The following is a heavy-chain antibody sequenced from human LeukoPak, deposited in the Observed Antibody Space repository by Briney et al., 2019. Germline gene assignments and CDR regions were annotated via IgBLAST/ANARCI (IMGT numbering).Heavy chain of an antibody. D-gene: IGHD6-13*01. CDR3: ARGRGSSWPKNWFDP. V-gene: IGHV4-59*12. CDR1: GDSISYFY. J-gene: IGHJ5*02. Sequence: SETLSLTCTVSGDSISYFYWGWIRQPPGKGLEWIGYIFYSGSTNYNPSLKSRVTISVDTSKNQFSLKLSSVTAADTAVYYCARGRGSSWPKNWFDPWGQGTLVTVSS. CDR2: IFYSGST.